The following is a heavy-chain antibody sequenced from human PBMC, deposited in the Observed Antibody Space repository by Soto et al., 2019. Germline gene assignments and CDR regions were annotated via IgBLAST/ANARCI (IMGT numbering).Heavy chain of an antibody. D-gene: IGHD2-2*02. J-gene: IGHJ6*02. V-gene: IGHV1-46*01. CDR2: INPSGGST. CDR3: ARGAALGYCSSTSCYKGMDV. Sequence: ASVKVSCKASGYTFTSYYMHWVRQAPGQGLEWMGIINPSGGSTSYAQKFQGRVTMTRDTSTSTVYMELSSLRSEDTAVYYCARGAALGYCSSTSCYKGMDVWGHGTTVTVSS. CDR1: GYTFTSYY.